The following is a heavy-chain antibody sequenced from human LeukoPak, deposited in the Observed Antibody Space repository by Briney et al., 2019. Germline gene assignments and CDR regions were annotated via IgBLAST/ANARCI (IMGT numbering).Heavy chain of an antibody. CDR1: GGSISSGGYY. CDR2: IYYSGST. J-gene: IGHJ6*02. D-gene: IGHD2-15*01. CDR3: ARDSVGYCSGGSCYGMDV. V-gene: IGHV4-31*03. Sequence: SETLSLTCTVSGGSISSGGYYWSWIRQHPGKGLEWIGYIYYSGSTYYNPSLKSRVTISVDTSKNQFSLKLSSVTAADTAVCYCARDSVGYCSGGSCYGMDVWGQGTTVTVSS.